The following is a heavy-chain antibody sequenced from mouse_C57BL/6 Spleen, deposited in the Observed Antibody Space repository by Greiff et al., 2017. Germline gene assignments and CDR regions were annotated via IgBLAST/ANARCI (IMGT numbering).Heavy chain of an antibody. CDR2: IWSDDDK. J-gene: IGHJ2*01. D-gene: IGHD2-4*01. CDR3: ARIGTVDEYEGGRADYLDY. V-gene: IGHV8-8*01. CDR1: GFSLSTFGMG. Sequence: QVTLKECGPGILQPSQTLSLSCSSSGFSLSTFGMGVGWLRQPPGKGLEWLVHIWSDDDKYYNPACERWITISKETSKNQLFLKIASVDTAGTATYYCARIGTVDEYEGGRADYLDYWGQGTTLTVSS.